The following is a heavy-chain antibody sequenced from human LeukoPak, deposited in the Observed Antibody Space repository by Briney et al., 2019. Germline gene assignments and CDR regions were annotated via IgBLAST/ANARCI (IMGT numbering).Heavy chain of an antibody. CDR2: IWSDGSEK. V-gene: IGHV3-33*06. J-gene: IGHJ4*02. Sequence: PGRSLRLSCAPSGFTFSHYGMHWVRQAPGKGLEWVAVIWSDGSEKYYGDSVKGRFTISRDNSKKTVYLQMNSLRVEDTAVYYCAKDAQRGFDFSNSLESWGQGTLVTVSS. D-gene: IGHD3/OR15-3a*01. CDR3: AKDAQRGFDFSNSLES. CDR1: GFTFSHYG.